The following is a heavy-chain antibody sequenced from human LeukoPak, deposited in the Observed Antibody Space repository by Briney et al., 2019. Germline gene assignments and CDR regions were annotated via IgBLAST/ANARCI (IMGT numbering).Heavy chain of an antibody. Sequence: GGSLRLSCAASGFTFSSYWMSWVRQAPGKGLEWVANIKQDGSEKYYVDSVKGRFTISRDNAKNSLYLQMNSLRAEDTAVYYCARDLYEDIVVVPAGFSPWGQGTLSPSPQ. CDR1: GFTFSSYW. CDR2: IKQDGSEK. CDR3: ARDLYEDIVVVPAGFSP. V-gene: IGHV3-7*01. J-gene: IGHJ5*02. D-gene: IGHD2-2*01.